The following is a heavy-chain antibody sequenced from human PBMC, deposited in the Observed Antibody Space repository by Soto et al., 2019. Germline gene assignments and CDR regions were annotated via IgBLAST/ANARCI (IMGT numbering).Heavy chain of an antibody. V-gene: IGHV3-48*01. J-gene: IGHJ3*02. CDR1: GFTFSSYS. D-gene: IGHD3-10*01. CDR2: ISGTSRTI. Sequence: EVQLVESGGGLVQPGGSLRPSCAASGFTFSSYSVNWVRQAPGKGLEWIAYISGTSRTIYYADSVKGRFTISRDNWENSLHLQMDGLRAEDTAVYYCARPRFGSETDAFDIWGQGTMVTVSS. CDR3: ARPRFGSETDAFDI.